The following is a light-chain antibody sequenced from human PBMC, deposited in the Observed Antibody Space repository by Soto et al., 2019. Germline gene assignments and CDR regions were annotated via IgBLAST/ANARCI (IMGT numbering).Light chain of an antibody. CDR3: QQSYSTPRT. V-gene: IGKV3-15*01. J-gene: IGKJ1*01. CDR1: QSVSSN. CDR2: GAS. Sequence: EIVMTQSPATLSVSPGERATLSCRASQSVSSNLAWYQQKPGQAPRLLIYGASTRATGIPARFSGSGSGTDFTLTISSLQPEDFATYYCQQSYSTPRTFGQGTTVDIK.